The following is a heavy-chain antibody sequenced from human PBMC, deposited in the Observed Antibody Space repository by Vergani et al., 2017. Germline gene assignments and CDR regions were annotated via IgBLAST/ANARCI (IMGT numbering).Heavy chain of an antibody. CDR3: AKHFRGWGIDY. J-gene: IGHJ4*02. CDR2: IQFDGSNQ. CDR1: GFTLSNYD. V-gene: IGHV3-30*02. Sequence: QVHLVESGGGVVQRGGSLRLSCATSGFTLSNYDMQWIRQGPGKGLEFVAFIQFDGSNQYYADSVTGRFTLSRDFSKNTLYLQMNSLRTDDTATYYCAKHFRGWGIDYWGQGTQVIVSS. D-gene: IGHD3-16*01.